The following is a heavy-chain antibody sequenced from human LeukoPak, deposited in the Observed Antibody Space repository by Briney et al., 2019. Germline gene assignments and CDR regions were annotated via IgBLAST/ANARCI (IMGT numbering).Heavy chain of an antibody. J-gene: IGHJ3*02. CDR1: GFSVTNSY. CDR2: IRGSGAT. Sequence: GGCLRLSCAVSGFSVTNSYMDWVRQAPGKGLEWVSLIRGSGATLYADSVKGRFTISRDDSKNTVYLQMNSLRVEDTAVYYCAKDRGYSSSWYLGGHDAFDIWGQGTMVTVSS. D-gene: IGHD6-13*01. V-gene: IGHV3-66*03. CDR3: AKDRGYSSSWYLGGHDAFDI.